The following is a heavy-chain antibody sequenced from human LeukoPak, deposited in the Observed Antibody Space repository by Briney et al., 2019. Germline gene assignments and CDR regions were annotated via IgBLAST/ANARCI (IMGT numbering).Heavy chain of an antibody. CDR2: IYYSGST. CDR1: GGSISSGGYY. CDR3: ARDKFGGFDY. Sequence: SETLSLTCTVSGGSISSGGYYWSWIRQHPGKGLEWIGYIYYSGSTYYNPSLKSRVTISVDTSKNQFSLKLSSATAADTAVYYCARDKFGGFDYWGQGTLVTVSS. D-gene: IGHD3-3*01. V-gene: IGHV4-31*03. J-gene: IGHJ4*02.